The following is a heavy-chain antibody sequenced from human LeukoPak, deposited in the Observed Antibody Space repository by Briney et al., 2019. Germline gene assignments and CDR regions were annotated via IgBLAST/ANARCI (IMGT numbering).Heavy chain of an antibody. CDR2: INPSGGST. V-gene: IGHV1-46*01. Sequence: ASVKVSCKASGYTFTSYYMHWVRQAPGQGLEWMGLINPSGGSTSYAQKFQGRVTMTRDTSTSTVYMELNSLRAEDTAVYYCAKEKKTTVVPVGAFDIWGQGTMVTVSS. CDR3: AKEKKTTVVPVGAFDI. CDR1: GYTFTSYY. J-gene: IGHJ3*02. D-gene: IGHD4-23*01.